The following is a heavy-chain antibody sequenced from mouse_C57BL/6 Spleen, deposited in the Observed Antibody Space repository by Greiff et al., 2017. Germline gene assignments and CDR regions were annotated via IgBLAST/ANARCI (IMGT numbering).Heavy chain of an antibody. J-gene: IGHJ4*01. CDR1: GFTFSDYG. V-gene: IGHV5-17*01. D-gene: IGHD2-13*01. CDR2: ISSGSSTI. CDR3: ARNCDGDAMDY. Sequence: EVKLVEPGGGLVKPGGSLKLSCAASGFTFSDYGMHWVRQAPEKGLEWVAYISSGSSTIYYAETVKGRFTIARDNAKNTLCLQITSLRSEDTAMYYCARNCDGDAMDYWGQGTSVTVSS.